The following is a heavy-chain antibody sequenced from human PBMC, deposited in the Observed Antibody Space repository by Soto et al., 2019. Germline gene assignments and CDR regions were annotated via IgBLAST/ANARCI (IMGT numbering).Heavy chain of an antibody. J-gene: IGHJ6*02. CDR2: IYWNDDK. D-gene: IGHD1-1*01. Sequence: QITLKESGPMLVKPTQTLTLTCSFSGFSFTTDGVGVGWIRQPPGRALEWLALIYWNDDKRYSPSLKRRLTITKDTSKNQVVLTMTNMDPVDTATYYCAHRGLQLLSPPYYYCALDVWGQGTTVTVSS. CDR3: AHRGLQLLSPPYYYCALDV. V-gene: IGHV2-5*01. CDR1: GFSFTTDGVG.